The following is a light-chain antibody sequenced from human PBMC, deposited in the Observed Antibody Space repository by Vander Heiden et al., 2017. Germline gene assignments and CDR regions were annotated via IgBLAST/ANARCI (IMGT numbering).Light chain of an antibody. CDR1: QSISSY. V-gene: IGKV1-39*01. CDR2: AAS. CDR3: QQSYSTPLT. J-gene: IGKJ4*01. Sequence: DIQMTQSPSSLSASVGDRVTITCRASQSISSYLNWYQQKPGKAPKLLIYAASSLQSGVPSRFSGSGSGTDFTLTISSLQPEEFATYYCQQSYSTPLTFRGETKVEIK.